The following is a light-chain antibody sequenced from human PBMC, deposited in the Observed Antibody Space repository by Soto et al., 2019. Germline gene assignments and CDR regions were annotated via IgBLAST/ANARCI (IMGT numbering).Light chain of an antibody. Sequence: EIVMTQSPATLSVSPGERATLSCRASQRVGSSYLAWYQHKPGQAPRLLIYGASTRATGIPARFSGSGSGTEFTLTISSLQSEDFAVYYCQQYNNWPPITFGQGTRLEIK. CDR2: GAS. CDR3: QQYNNWPPIT. V-gene: IGKV3-15*01. CDR1: QRVGSS. J-gene: IGKJ5*01.